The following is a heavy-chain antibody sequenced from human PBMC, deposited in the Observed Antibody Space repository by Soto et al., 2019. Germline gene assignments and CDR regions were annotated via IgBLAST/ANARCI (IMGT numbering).Heavy chain of an antibody. CDR3: ARDRRGYCSCGSCYGGDY. CDR2: IIPIFGTA. Sequence: QVQLVQSGAEVKKPGSSVNVSCKASGGTFSSYAISWVRQAPGQGLEWMGGIIPIFGTANYAQKFQGRVTITADESTSTAYMDLSSLRSQDTAVYYCARDRRGYCSCGSCYGGDYWGQGTLVTVSS. V-gene: IGHV1-69*01. J-gene: IGHJ4*02. CDR1: GGTFSSYA. D-gene: IGHD2-15*01.